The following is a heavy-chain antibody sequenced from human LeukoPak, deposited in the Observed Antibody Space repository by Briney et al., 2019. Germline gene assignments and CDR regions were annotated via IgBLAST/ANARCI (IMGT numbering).Heavy chain of an antibody. CDR1: TASISASISYCY. CDR2: IFPGQSP. J-gene: IGHJ4*02. D-gene: IGHD3-3*02. Sequence: SETLSLTCTVSTASISASISYCYWGWIRQPAGKRMDWIGRIFPGQSPTYTPSLKRQVALDMSGNQFSLGLNSVTAADTATYYCARHFYGLSSTIDFWGQGTLVSVSS. CDR3: ARHFYGLSSTIDF. V-gene: IGHV4-4*07.